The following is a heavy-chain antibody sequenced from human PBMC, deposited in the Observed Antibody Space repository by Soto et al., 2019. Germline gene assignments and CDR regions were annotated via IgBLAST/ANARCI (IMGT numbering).Heavy chain of an antibody. CDR1: GFTFSSYA. CDR3: AKARTMVRGVMNLFDY. J-gene: IGHJ4*02. V-gene: IGHV3-23*01. Sequence: GGSLRLSCAASGFTFSSYAMSWVRQAPGKGLEWVSAISGSGGSTYYADSVKGRFTISRDNSKNTLYLQMNSLRAEDTAVYYCAKARTMVRGVMNLFDYWGQGTLVTVSS. CDR2: ISGSGGST. D-gene: IGHD3-10*01.